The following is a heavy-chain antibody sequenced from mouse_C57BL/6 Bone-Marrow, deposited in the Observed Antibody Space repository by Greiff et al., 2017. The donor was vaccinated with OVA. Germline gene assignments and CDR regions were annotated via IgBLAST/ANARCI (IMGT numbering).Heavy chain of an antibody. CDR1: GFSLSTSGMG. CDR3: ARRVGYYSPRFDY. V-gene: IGHV8-12*01. CDR2: IYWDDDK. Sequence: QVTLKECGPGILQSSQTLSLTCSFSGFSLSTSGMGVSWIRQPSGKGLEWLAHIYWDDDKRYNPSLKSRLTISKDTSRNQVFLKITSVDTADTATYYCARRVGYYSPRFDYWGQGTTLTVSS. J-gene: IGHJ2*01. D-gene: IGHD2-3*01.